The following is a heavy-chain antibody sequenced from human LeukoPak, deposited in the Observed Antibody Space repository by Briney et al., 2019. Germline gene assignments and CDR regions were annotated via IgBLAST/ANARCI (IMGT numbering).Heavy chain of an antibody. J-gene: IGHJ6*03. CDR2: ISYDGSNK. V-gene: IGHV3-30*04. CDR3: ARDLYDSSGAILNYYYYYMDV. D-gene: IGHD3-22*01. Sequence: PGGSLRLSCAASGFTFSSYAMHWVRQAPGKGLEWVAVISYDGSNKYYADSVKGRFTISRDNAKNSLYLQMNSLRAEDTAVYYCARDLYDSSGAILNYYYYYMDVWGKGTTVTVSS. CDR1: GFTFSSYA.